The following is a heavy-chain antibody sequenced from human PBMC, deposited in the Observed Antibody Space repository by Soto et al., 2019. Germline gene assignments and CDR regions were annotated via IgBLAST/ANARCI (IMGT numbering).Heavy chain of an antibody. V-gene: IGHV1-2*02. J-gene: IGHJ5*02. CDR3: ASDNCGIADRRSSDHWFHP. CDR2: INPNSGGT. D-gene: IGHD6-6*01. CDR1: GYTFTGYY. Sequence: ASVKVSCKASGYTFTGYYMHWVRQAPGQGLEWMGWINPNSGGTNYAQKFQGRVTMTRDTSISTAYMELSRLRSDDTAVYYCASDNCGIADRRSSDHWFHPWCQGTRGTVSA.